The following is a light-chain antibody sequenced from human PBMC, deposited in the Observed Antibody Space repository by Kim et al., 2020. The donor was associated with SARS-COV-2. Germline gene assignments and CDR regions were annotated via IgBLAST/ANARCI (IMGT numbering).Light chain of an antibody. Sequence: TQLTQSPSSLSASVGDRVSLTCRASQDIKYFLNWYQQRPGTAPKLVIHSASTLQSGVPSRFTGSGSGTDFTLTITSLQPEDFATYYCQQSYNNPYTFGQGTKLEIK. J-gene: IGKJ2*01. CDR1: QDIKYF. V-gene: IGKV1-39*01. CDR2: SAS. CDR3: QQSYNNPYT.